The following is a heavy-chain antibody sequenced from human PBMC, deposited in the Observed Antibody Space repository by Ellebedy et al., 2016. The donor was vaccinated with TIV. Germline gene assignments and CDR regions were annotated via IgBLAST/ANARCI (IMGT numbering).Heavy chain of an antibody. Sequence: GESLKISXATSGFTFSTYGMNWVRQAPGKGLEWLSYISGSGDTIYYADSVKGRFTISRDNSKNTVYLQMNSLRVEDTAVYYCAKDIQLTYWGQGSLVTVSS. J-gene: IGHJ4*02. CDR3: AKDIQLTY. V-gene: IGHV3-23*01. CDR1: GFTFSTYG. CDR2: ISGSGDTI. D-gene: IGHD5-18*01.